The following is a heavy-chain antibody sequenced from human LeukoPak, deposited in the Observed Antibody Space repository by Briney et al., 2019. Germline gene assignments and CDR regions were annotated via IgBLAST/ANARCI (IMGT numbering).Heavy chain of an antibody. CDR2: IYYSGST. J-gene: IGHJ4*02. CDR3: ARRAWDLPFDY. V-gene: IGHV4-61*05. D-gene: IGHD1-26*01. Sequence: SETLSLTCTVSGGSISSSNYYWSWIRQPPGKGLEWIGYIYYSGSTNYNPSLKSRVTISVDTSKNQFSLKLSSVTAADTAVYYCARRAWDLPFDYWGQGTLVTVSS. CDR1: GGSISSSNYY.